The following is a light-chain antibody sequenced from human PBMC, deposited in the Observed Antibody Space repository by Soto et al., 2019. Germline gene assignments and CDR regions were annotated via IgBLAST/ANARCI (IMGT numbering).Light chain of an antibody. V-gene: IGLV1-47*02. CDR3: AAWDDTLKGLV. CDR1: SSNIGSNY. Sequence: QSVLTQPPSASGTPGQRVTISCSGSSSNIGSNYVYWYQQVPGTAPRLLMYSASQRPSGVPDRFSGSKSGTSASLAISGLRSEDEADYYCAAWDDTLKGLVFGGGTKLTVL. J-gene: IGLJ2*01. CDR2: SAS.